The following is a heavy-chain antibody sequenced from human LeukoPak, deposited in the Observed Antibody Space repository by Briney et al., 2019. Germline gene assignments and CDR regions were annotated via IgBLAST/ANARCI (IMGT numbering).Heavy chain of an antibody. J-gene: IGHJ4*02. CDR3: ARDPAPSSGWYGYFDY. CDR2: IWYDGSNK. V-gene: IGHV3-33*01. CDR1: GFTFSSYG. D-gene: IGHD6-19*01. Sequence: GGSLRLSCAASGFTFSSYGMHWVRQAPGKGLEWVAVIWYDGSNKYYADSVKGRFTISRDNSKNTLYLQMNSLRAEDTAVYYCARDPAPSSGWYGYFDYWGQGTLVTVSS.